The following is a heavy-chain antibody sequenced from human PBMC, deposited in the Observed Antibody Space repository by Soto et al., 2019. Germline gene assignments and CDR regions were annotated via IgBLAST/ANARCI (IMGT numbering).Heavy chain of an antibody. J-gene: IGHJ3*02. CDR1: GFSVSSNY. V-gene: IGHV3-53*01. D-gene: IGHD2-8*01. CDR2: TYTSGIT. Sequence: EVQLVESGGGLIQPGGSLRLSCAASGFSVSSNYMSWVRQAPGKGLEWVSVTYTSGITYYADSLKDRFTIYRDNSKNTLHLQVNSLRADDTAVYYCALLTQWSHALDIWGQGTMVTVSS. CDR3: ALLTQWSHALDI.